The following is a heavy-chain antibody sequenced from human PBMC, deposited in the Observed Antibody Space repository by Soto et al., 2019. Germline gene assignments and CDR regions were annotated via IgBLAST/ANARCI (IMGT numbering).Heavy chain of an antibody. V-gene: IGHV4-59*01. CDR2: IYHSGHS. J-gene: IGHJ4*02. D-gene: IGHD2-21*01. CDR3: AREGGGGTIAFDY. Sequence: PSETLSLTCTVSGGSITTYYWSWVRQPPGKGLEWIGYIYHSGHSNYNPSLKSRVTMSVDTSKNQFSLKLSSATAADTAVYYCAREGGGGTIAFDYWGQGNLVTVSS. CDR1: GGSITTYY.